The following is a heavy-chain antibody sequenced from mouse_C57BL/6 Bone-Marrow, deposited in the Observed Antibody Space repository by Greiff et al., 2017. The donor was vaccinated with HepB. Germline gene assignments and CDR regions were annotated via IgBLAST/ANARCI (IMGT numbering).Heavy chain of an antibody. CDR3: ATYYYYAMDY. CDR1: GFTFSDYG. J-gene: IGHJ4*01. D-gene: IGHD2-10*01. CDR2: ISSGSSTI. Sequence: EVKVVESGGGLVKPGGSLKLSCAASGFTFSDYGMHWVRQAPEKGLEWVAYISSGSSTIYYADTVKGRFTISRDNAKNTLFLQMTSLRSEDTAMYYCATYYYYAMDYWGQGTSVTVSS. V-gene: IGHV5-17*01.